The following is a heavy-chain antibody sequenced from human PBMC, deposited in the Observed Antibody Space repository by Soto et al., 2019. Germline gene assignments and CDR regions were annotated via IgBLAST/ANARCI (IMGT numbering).Heavy chain of an antibody. CDR1: GDSVSSNSAA. J-gene: IGHJ4*02. CDR2: TYYRSKWYN. D-gene: IGHD3-10*01. Sequence: SQTLSLTCAISGDSVSSNSAAWNWIRQSPSRGLEWLGETYYRSKWYNHYAVSVKSRITLRSDTSKNEFSLHLNSVTPEDTGVYFCATTSYYYGSGSYFDFWGQGTPVTVSS. V-gene: IGHV6-1*01. CDR3: ATTSYYYGSGSYFDF.